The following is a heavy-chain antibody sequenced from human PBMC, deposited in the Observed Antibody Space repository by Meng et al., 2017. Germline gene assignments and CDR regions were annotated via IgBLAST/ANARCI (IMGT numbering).Heavy chain of an antibody. CDR3: ARDYFRLGYTRLGRGFDY. CDR1: GFTFSSYW. D-gene: IGHD2-2*02. CDR2: IKQDGSEK. V-gene: IGHV3-7*01. J-gene: IGHJ4*02. Sequence: GESLKISCAASGFTFSSYWMSWVRQAPGKGLEWVANIKQDGSEKYYVDSVKGRFTISRDNAKNSLYLQMNSLRAEDTAVYYCARDYFRLGYTRLGRGFDYWGQGTLVTVSS.